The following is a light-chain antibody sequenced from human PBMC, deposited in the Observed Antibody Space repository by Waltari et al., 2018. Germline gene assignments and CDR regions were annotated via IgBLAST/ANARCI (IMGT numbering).Light chain of an antibody. CDR3: ATWDDSLGGLWV. V-gene: IGLV1-47*01. CDR2: GNN. J-gene: IGLJ3*02. CDR1: SSNIGSNS. Sequence: QSVLTQPPSASGTPGQRVTISCSGSSSNIGSNSVHWYQQLPGTAPKHLIYGNNPRPSGVPDRFSGSKSGTSASLAISGLRSDDEADYYCATWDDSLGGLWVFGGGTKLTVL.